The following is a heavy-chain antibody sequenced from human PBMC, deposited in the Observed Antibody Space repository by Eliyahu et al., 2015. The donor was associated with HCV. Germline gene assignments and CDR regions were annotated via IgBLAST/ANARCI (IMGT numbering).Heavy chain of an antibody. D-gene: IGHD5-18*01. V-gene: IGHV4-39*01. CDR3: ARHHTGAEYFQF. Sequence: QLQLQASGPGLVKPSETLSLTCTVSGDSISRSHYYWGWIRQTPGKGLEWIVSIDYSGRTYYNPSLKRRVTVSVDTSKNQFSLKLTSVTAADAAVYYCARHHTGAEYFQFWGQGTLVTVSS. CDR1: GDSISRSHYY. J-gene: IGHJ1*01. CDR2: IDYSGRT.